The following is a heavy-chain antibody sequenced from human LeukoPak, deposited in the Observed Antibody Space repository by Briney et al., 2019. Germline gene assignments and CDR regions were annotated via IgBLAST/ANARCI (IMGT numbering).Heavy chain of an antibody. CDR1: GFTFSDYY. CDR2: ISSSGSTL. Sequence: GGSLRLSCAASGFTFSDYYMSWIRQAPGKGLEWVSYISSSGSTLYYADSVKGRFTISRDNAKNSLYLQMNSLRAEDTAVYYCAREGRYCTNGVCSTSLYYFDYWGQGTLVTVSS. D-gene: IGHD2-8*01. J-gene: IGHJ4*02. V-gene: IGHV3-11*01. CDR3: AREGRYCTNGVCSTSLYYFDY.